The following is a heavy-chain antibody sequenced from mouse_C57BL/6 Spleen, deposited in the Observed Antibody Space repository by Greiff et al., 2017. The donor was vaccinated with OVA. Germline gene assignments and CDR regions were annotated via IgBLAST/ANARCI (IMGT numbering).Heavy chain of an antibody. Sequence: VQVVESGAELVRPGASVKLSCKASGYTFTDYYINWVKQRPGQGLEWIARIYPGSGNTYYNEKFKGKATLTAEKSSSTAYMQLSSLTSEDSAVYFCASCYYGSSYLYYFDYWGQGTTLTVSS. CDR1: GYTFTDYY. V-gene: IGHV1-76*01. D-gene: IGHD1-1*01. J-gene: IGHJ2*01. CDR2: IYPGSGNT. CDR3: ASCYYGSSYLYYFDY.